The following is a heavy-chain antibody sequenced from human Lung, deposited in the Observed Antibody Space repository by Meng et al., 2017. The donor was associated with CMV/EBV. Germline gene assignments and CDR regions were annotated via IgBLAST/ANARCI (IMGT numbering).Heavy chain of an antibody. D-gene: IGHD6-6*01. CDR3: AREGTSSDNWFEP. J-gene: IGHJ5*02. CDR1: GGSISSYY. CDR2: ISYSGRS. Sequence: QVQLQESGPRLVKPSETLSLICTVSGGSISSYYWSWIRQPPGKGLEWIGYISYSGRSNYNPSLKSRVTISVDTSKNQFSLKLTSVTAADTAVYYCAREGTSSDNWFEPWGQGTLVTVSS. V-gene: IGHV4-59*01.